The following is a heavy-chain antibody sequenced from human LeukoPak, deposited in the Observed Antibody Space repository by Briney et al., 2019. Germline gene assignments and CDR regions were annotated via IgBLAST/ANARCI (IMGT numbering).Heavy chain of an antibody. J-gene: IGHJ3*02. D-gene: IGHD2-2*01. CDR1: GYTLTELS. Sequence: ASVKVSCKVSGYTLTELSMHWVRQAPGKGLEWMGGFDPEDGETIYVQKFQGRVTMTEDTPTDTAYMELSSLRSEDTAVYYCATARVLYCSSTSCYPPDAFDIWGQGTMVTVSS. CDR3: ATARVLYCSSTSCYPPDAFDI. V-gene: IGHV1-24*01. CDR2: FDPEDGET.